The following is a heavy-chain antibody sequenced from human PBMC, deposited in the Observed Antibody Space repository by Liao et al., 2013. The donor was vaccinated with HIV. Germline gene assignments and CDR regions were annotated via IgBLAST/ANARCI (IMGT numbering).Heavy chain of an antibody. V-gene: IGHV4-30-2*01. Sequence: QLQLQESGSGLVKPSQTLSLTCAVSGGSISSGGYSWSWIRQPPGKGLEWIGYIYHRGSTYYNPSLKSRVTISVDTSKNQFSLKLSSVTAADTAVYYCARGDGYSGYDDAFDIWGQGTMVTVSS. CDR3: ARGDGYSGYDDAFDI. J-gene: IGHJ3*02. CDR1: GGSISSGGYS. CDR2: IYHRGST. D-gene: IGHD5-12*01.